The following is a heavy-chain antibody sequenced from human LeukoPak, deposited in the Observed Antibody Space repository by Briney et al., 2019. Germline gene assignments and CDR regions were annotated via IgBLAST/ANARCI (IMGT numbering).Heavy chain of an antibody. D-gene: IGHD6-13*01. V-gene: IGHV4-39*07. CDR2: IYYSGCT. CDR3: ARVRESSSWYLNWFDP. Sequence: ESPSPTRVVYRGSTRRSSSYWGWTRHPPGRGLGGSGRIYYSGCTYYNPSLKSRVTISVDTSKNQFSLKLSSVTAADTAVYYCARVRESSSWYLNWFDPWGQGTLVTVSS. CDR1: RGSTRRSSSY. J-gene: IGHJ5*02.